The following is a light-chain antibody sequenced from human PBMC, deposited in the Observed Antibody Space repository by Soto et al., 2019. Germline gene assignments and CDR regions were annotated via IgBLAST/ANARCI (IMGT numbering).Light chain of an antibody. J-gene: IGLJ1*01. CDR3: GTWDTSLSAYV. Sequence: QSVLTQPRSVSGSPGQSVTISCTGTSSDVGYYNYVSWYQQHPGKAPKLMIYDVNKRPPGISDRFSGSKSGTSATLDIAGLQTGDEADYYCGTWDTSLSAYVFGPGTKLTVL. CDR1: SSDVGYYNY. CDR2: DVN. V-gene: IGLV2-11*01.